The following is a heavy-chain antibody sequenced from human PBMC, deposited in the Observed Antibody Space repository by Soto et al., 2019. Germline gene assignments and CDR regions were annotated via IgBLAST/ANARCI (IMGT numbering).Heavy chain of an antibody. D-gene: IGHD3-22*01. Sequence: SETLSLTCVVSGGSLSSYYWSWIRQPPGKGLEWIGYIYYSGSTNCNPSLKSRVTISVDTSKNQFSLYLQMNSLRAEDTALYYCAKDHYYYDSSGYPDYWGQGTLVTVS. CDR3: AKDHYYYDSSGYPDY. V-gene: IGHV4-59*01. CDR1: GGSLSSYY. CDR2: IYYSGST. J-gene: IGHJ4*02.